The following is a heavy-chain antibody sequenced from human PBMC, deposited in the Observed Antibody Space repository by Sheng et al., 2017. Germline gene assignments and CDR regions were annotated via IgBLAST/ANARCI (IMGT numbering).Heavy chain of an antibody. Sequence: QVQLVESGGGVVQPGRSLRLSCAASGFTFSSYAMHWVRQAPGKGLEWVAVISYDGSNKYYADSVKGRFTISRDNSKNTLYLQMNSLRAEDTAVYYCARARGRYSYNAFDIWGQGTMVTVSS. J-gene: IGHJ3*02. CDR1: GFTFSSYA. CDR2: ISYDGSNK. V-gene: IGHV3-30*04. D-gene: IGHD5-18*01. CDR3: ARARGRYSYNAFDI.